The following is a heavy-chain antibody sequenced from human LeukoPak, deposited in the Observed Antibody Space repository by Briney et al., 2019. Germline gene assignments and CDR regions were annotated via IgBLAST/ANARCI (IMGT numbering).Heavy chain of an antibody. CDR2: INHSGST. J-gene: IGHJ1*01. V-gene: IGHV4-34*01. D-gene: IGHD6-13*01. CDR1: GGSFSGYY. Sequence: PSQTLSLTCAVYGGSFSGYYWSWIRQPPGKGLEWIGEINHSGSTNYNPSLKSRVTISADTSKNQFSLKLSSVTAADTAVYYCARGPYRYSSIDSVEYFQHWGQGTLVTVSS. CDR3: ARGPYRYSSIDSVEYFQH.